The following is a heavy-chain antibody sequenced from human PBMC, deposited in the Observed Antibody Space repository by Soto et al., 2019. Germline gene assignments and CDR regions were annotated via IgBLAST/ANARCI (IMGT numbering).Heavy chain of an antibody. D-gene: IGHD1-1*01. J-gene: IGHJ4*02. CDR3: ARRTSGEDLDYFDY. CDR2: IKQDRSEK. Sequence: GGSLRLSCAASGFTFSSYWMSWVRQAPGKGLEWVANIKQDRSEKYYVDSVKGRFTIARDNAKNSLYLQMNSLRAEDTAVYYGARRTSGEDLDYFDYWGQGTLVTVSS. V-gene: IGHV3-7*01. CDR1: GFTFSSYW.